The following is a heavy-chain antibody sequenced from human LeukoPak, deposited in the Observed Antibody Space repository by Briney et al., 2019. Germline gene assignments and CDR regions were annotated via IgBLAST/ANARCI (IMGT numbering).Heavy chain of an antibody. V-gene: IGHV7-4-1*02. D-gene: IGHD5-18*01. Sequence: ASVKVSCKASGYTLTSYVINWVRQAPGQGLEWMGWINTNTGNPTYALGFTRRFVFSMDTSVSTAYLQISSLRAEDTAVYYCAKEAGTTMVYLDYWGQGILVTVSS. J-gene: IGHJ4*02. CDR3: AKEAGTTMVYLDY. CDR1: GYTLTSYV. CDR2: INTNTGNP.